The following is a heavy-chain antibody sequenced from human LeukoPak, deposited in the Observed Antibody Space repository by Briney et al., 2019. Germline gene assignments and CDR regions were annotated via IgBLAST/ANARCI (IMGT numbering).Heavy chain of an antibody. CDR1: GFTFSIHA. Sequence: GGSLTLSCAASGFTFSIHAIDWARQAPGKGLDWDSSISGIGIRTNYADSVKGRFTTSRDSSTNTVYLQMNSLIAEDTAVYSCAKDRHGYDRPVDNWGRGTQVTVSS. V-gene: IGHV3-23*01. CDR3: AKDRHGYDRPVDN. J-gene: IGHJ4*02. CDR2: ISGIGIRT. D-gene: IGHD5-24*01.